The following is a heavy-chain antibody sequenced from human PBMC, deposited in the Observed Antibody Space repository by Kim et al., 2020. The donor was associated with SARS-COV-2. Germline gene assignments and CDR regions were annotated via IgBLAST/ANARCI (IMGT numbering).Heavy chain of an antibody. D-gene: IGHD3-16*01. J-gene: IGHJ2*01. CDR3: ARDVGGFYWDFEL. Sequence: YNPARKSRGTRSVDTSKNQCSLRLGAVTAADTAVYYCARDVGGFYWDFELWGRGTLVTVSS. V-gene: IGHV4-59*01.